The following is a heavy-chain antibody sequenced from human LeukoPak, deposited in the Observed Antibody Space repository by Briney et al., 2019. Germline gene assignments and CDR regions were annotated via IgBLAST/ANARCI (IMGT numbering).Heavy chain of an antibody. J-gene: IGHJ4*02. V-gene: IGHV4-31*03. CDR2: IYYSGST. D-gene: IGHD5-24*01. CDR3: ARRRVDGYNYAFDY. CDR1: GGSISSGVYY. Sequence: TSQTLSLTCTVSGGSISSGVYYWSWIRQHPGKGLEWIRYIYYSGSTYYNPSLKSRVTISVDTSKSQFSLKLSSVTAADTAVYYCARRRVDGYNYAFDYWSQGTLVTVSS.